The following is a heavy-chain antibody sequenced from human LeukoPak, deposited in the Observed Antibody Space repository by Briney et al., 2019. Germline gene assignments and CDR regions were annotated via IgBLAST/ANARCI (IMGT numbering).Heavy chain of an antibody. CDR1: GYSISSGYY. CDR2: IYHNGNT. Sequence: PSETLSLACAVSGYSISSGYYWGWIRQPPRKGLEWIGSIYHNGNTYYNPSLKSRVTISVDTSKNQFSLKLSSVTAADTAVYYCARRHYYYGSGSRIDYWGQGTLVTVSS. J-gene: IGHJ4*02. D-gene: IGHD3-10*01. CDR3: ARRHYYYGSGSRIDY. V-gene: IGHV4-38-2*01.